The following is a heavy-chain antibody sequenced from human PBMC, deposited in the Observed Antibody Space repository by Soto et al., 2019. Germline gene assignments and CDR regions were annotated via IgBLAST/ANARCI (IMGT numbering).Heavy chain of an antibody. CDR2: IVPIVDTS. J-gene: IGHJ4*02. Sequence: QVQLVQSGAEVRQPASSVKVSCKTSGGTFSSYAISWVRQAPGQGLEWMGGIVPIVDTSTYAQKFQGRVTITADESTSTVWMELSSLRSDDTAVYYCVRVVAIPGYPDNWGQGTLVTVSS. CDR3: VRVVAIPGYPDN. V-gene: IGHV1-69*12. CDR1: GGTFSSYA. D-gene: IGHD5-12*01.